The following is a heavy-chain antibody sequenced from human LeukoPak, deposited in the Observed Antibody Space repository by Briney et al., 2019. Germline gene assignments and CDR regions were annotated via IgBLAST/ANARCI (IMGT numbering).Heavy chain of an antibody. CDR3: AKDINYYDSSGYFLFDY. CDR1: GFTFDDYA. V-gene: IGHV3-9*01. D-gene: IGHD3-22*01. CDR2: ISWNSGSI. J-gene: IGHJ4*02. Sequence: GGSLRLSCAASGFTFDDYAMHWVRQAPGKGLEWVSGISWNSGSIGYADSVKGRFTISRDNSKNTLYLQMNSLRAEDTAVYYCAKDINYYDSSGYFLFDYWGQGTLVTVSS.